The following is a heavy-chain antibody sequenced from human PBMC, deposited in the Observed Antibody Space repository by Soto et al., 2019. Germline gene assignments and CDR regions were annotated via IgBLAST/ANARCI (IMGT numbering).Heavy chain of an antibody. V-gene: IGHV3-53*02. CDR1: GFTVSSNY. CDR3: ARDRSAAAGTNYYYYGMDV. D-gene: IGHD6-13*01. J-gene: IGHJ6*02. Sequence: EVQLVETGGGLIQPGGSLRLSCAASGFTVSSNYMSWVRQAPGKGLEWVSVIYSGGSTYYADSVKGRFTISRDNSKNTLYLQMNSLRAEDTAVYYCARDRSAAAGTNYYYYGMDVWGQGTTVTVSS. CDR2: IYSGGST.